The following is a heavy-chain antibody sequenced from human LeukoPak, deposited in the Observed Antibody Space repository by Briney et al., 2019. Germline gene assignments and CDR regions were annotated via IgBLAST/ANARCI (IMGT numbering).Heavy chain of an antibody. J-gene: IGHJ6*03. CDR2: IYYSGST. CDR1: GGSISSSSYY. D-gene: IGHD2-21*02. Sequence: PSETLSLTCTVSGGSISSSSYYWGWIRQPPGKGLEWIGSIYYSGSTYYNPSLKSRVTISVDTSKNQFSLKLSSVTAADTAVYYCAREPSYCGGDCYLYYYYMDVWGKGTTVTISS. CDR3: AREPSYCGGDCYLYYYYMDV. V-gene: IGHV4-39*02.